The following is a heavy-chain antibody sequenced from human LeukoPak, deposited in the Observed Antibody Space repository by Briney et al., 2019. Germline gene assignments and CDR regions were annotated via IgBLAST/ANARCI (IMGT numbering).Heavy chain of an antibody. Sequence: GESLKISCEGSGYGFTSYWITWVRQMPGKGLEWMGSIDPGASYTNYSPSIQGHVSISFDKSISTAYLQWSSLKASDTAMYYCARGAYTYDYWGQGTLVTVSS. CDR2: IDPGASYT. V-gene: IGHV5-10-1*01. J-gene: IGHJ4*02. D-gene: IGHD5-18*01. CDR3: ARGAYTYDY. CDR1: GYGFTSYW.